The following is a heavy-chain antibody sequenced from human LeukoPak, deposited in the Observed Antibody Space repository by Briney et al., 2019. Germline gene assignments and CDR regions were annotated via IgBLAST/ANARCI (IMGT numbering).Heavy chain of an antibody. J-gene: IGHJ4*02. CDR1: GDAASSGRYY. CDR2: MYYSGNT. Sequence: SGTLSLTCAVSGDAASSGRYYWSWIRQPPGKGLEWGGEMYYSGNTQYKPSLKSRVTISVEPSKNPLSLTLSSGTAAVTAVYYCARGEDYYVAGSYYSVLGYWGQGTLVTVSS. D-gene: IGHD3-10*01. CDR3: ARGEDYYVAGSYYSVLGY. V-gene: IGHV4-61*01.